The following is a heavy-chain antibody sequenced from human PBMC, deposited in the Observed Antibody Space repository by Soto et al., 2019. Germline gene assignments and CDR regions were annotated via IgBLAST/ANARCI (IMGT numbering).Heavy chain of an antibody. CDR1: GGSCSGYY. CDR2: INHSGST. V-gene: IGHV4-34*01. J-gene: IGHJ6*02. CDR3: ARVLYSSGWPHYYYYGMDV. Sequence: QVQLQQWGAGLLKPSETLSLTCAVYGGSCSGYYWSGIRQPTGKGLEWIGEINHSGSTNYNPSLKSRVTISGDTSKNQFSLKLSSVTAADTAVYYCARVLYSSGWPHYYYYGMDVWGQGTTVTVSS. D-gene: IGHD6-19*01.